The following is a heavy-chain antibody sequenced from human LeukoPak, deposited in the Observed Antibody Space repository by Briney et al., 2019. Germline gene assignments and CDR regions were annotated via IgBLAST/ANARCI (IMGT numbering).Heavy chain of an antibody. CDR2: IYYSGST. CDR1: DGSITSYY. Sequence: SETLSLTCTVSDGSITSYYWSWIRQPPGKGLEWIGYIYYSGSTYYNPSLKSRVTISVDTSKNQFSLKLSSVAAADTAVYYCARVNSAGRAFDIWGQGTMVTVSS. CDR3: ARVNSAGRAFDI. J-gene: IGHJ3*02. D-gene: IGHD1-1*01. V-gene: IGHV4-59*12.